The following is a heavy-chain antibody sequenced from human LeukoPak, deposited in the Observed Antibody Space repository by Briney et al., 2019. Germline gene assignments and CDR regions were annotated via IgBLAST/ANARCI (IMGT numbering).Heavy chain of an antibody. D-gene: IGHD1-26*01. V-gene: IGHV4-31*03. CDR2: ISYSGST. CDR1: GGSISSGGYY. CDR3: ARHRVGVTRDFDY. Sequence: SETLSLTCTVSGGSISSGGYYWSWIRQHPGKGLEWIGYISYSGSTYYNPSLKSRVTVSVDTSENQFSLKLSSVTAADTAVYYCARHRVGVTRDFDYWGQGTLVTVSS. J-gene: IGHJ4*02.